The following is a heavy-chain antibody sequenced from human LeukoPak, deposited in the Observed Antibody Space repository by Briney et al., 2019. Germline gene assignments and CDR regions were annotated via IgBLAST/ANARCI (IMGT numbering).Heavy chain of an antibody. D-gene: IGHD5-12*01. CDR2: ISGSGGST. CDR1: GFTFSSYA. CDR3: AKDHSGYDFFY. J-gene: IGHJ4*02. Sequence: GGSLRLSCAASGFTFSSYAMSWVRQAPGKGLEWVSAISGSGGSTYYADSVKGRFTISRDYSKNTLYLQMNSLRAEDTAVYYCAKDHSGYDFFYWGQGTLVTVSS. V-gene: IGHV3-23*01.